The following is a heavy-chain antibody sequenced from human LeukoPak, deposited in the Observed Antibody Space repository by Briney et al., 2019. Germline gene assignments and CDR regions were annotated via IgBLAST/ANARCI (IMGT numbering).Heavy chain of an antibody. CDR2: ISANNGNT. J-gene: IGHJ1*01. Sequence: GSVKVSCKASGYTVTSYGISWVRQAPGQGLEWMGWISANNGNTNYAQKLQGRVTMTTDTSTSTAYMDLRSLRSDDTAVYYCARDAYMDSEYFQHWGQGTLVTVSS. CDR3: ARDAYMDSEYFQH. D-gene: IGHD2-21*01. V-gene: IGHV1-18*01. CDR1: GYTVTSYG.